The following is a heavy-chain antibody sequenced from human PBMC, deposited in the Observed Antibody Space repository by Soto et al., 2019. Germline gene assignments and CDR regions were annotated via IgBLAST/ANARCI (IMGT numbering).Heavy chain of an antibody. Sequence: EVQLLESGGTLVQPGGSLRLSCVASGFTFSTHTMNWVRQAPGKGLEWVSRLTADSDDTSYADSIKGRFTISRDTSNNTLYLQMNSLRAEETAIYYCAKGLDRASLDFWGQGALVTVSS. D-gene: IGHD1-1*01. V-gene: IGHV3-23*01. CDR1: GFTFSTHT. J-gene: IGHJ4*02. CDR2: LTADSDDT. CDR3: AKGLDRASLDF.